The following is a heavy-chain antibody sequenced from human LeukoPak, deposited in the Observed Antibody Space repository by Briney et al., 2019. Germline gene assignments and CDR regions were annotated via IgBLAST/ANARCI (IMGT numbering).Heavy chain of an antibody. Sequence: SETLSLTCAVSGGSISSTSYYWSWIRQPPGKGLEWIGEINHSGSTNYNPSLKSRVTISVDTSKNQFSLRLSSVTAADTAVYYCASSPSGGSGSYYNGKYFQHWGQGTLVTVSS. D-gene: IGHD3-10*01. J-gene: IGHJ1*01. CDR1: GGSISSTSYY. V-gene: IGHV4-39*07. CDR3: ASSPSGGSGSYYNGKYFQH. CDR2: INHSGST.